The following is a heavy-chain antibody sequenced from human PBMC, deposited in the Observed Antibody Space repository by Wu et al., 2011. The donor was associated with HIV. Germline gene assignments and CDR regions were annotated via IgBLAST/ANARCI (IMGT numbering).Heavy chain of an antibody. V-gene: IGHV1-24*01. CDR2: FAPEDGET. D-gene: IGHD3-10*01. Sequence: QVHLRQSGVEVKKPGASVKVSCKVSGYTLTDLSMHWVRQAPGKGLEWMGGFAPEDGETLYAQKFQGRVTMTEDTSTDTAYMELSSLRSEDTAVYYCATLRSFYYYYYMDVWGKGTTVTVSS. CDR3: ATLRSFYYYYYMDV. J-gene: IGHJ6*03. CDR1: GYTLTDLS.